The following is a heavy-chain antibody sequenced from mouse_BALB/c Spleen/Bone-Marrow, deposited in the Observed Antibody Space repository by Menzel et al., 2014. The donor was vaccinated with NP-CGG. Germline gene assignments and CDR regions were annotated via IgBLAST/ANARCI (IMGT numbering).Heavy chain of an antibody. V-gene: IGHV5-12-1*01. D-gene: IGHD1-1*01. J-gene: IGHJ3*01. CDR1: GFAFSSYD. CDR2: ISSGGGST. CDR3: ARQILRGFAY. Sequence: EVMLVESGGGLVKPGGSLKLSCAASGFAFSSYDMSWVRQTPEKRLEWVAYISSGGGSTYYSDTVKGRFTISRGNAKNTLYLQMSSLKSEDTAMYYCARQILRGFAYWGQGTLVTASA.